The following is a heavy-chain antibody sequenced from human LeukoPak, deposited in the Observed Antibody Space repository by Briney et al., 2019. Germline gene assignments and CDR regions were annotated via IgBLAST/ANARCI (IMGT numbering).Heavy chain of an antibody. D-gene: IGHD2-15*01. J-gene: IGHJ6*03. CDR3: ARVRIWSTKGMDV. CDR1: GFTFSSYW. Sequence: PGGSLRLSCAASGFTFSSYWMSWVRQAPGKGLEWVANIKQDGSEKYYVDSVKGRFTISRDNAKNSLYLQMNSLRAEDTAVYYCARVRIWSTKGMDVWGKGTTVTVSS. CDR2: IKQDGSEK. V-gene: IGHV3-7*01.